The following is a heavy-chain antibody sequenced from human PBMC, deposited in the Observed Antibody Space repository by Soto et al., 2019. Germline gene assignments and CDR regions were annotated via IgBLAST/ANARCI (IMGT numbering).Heavy chain of an antibody. V-gene: IGHV1-18*01. CDR2: INPFKGDT. CDR3: ARCRERAAILGAFDV. CDR1: GYTFSTYG. Sequence: ASVKVSCKASGYTFSTYGITWVRQAPGQGLDWMGWINPFKGDTNSAARFQDRVTMTTDTSTRTAYMELSSLRSDDTAVYYCARCRERAAILGAFDVWGQGTPVTVSS. D-gene: IGHD2-2*02. J-gene: IGHJ3*01.